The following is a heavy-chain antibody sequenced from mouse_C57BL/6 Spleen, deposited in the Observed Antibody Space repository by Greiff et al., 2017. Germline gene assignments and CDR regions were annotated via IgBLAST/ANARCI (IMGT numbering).Heavy chain of an antibody. CDR1: GYSFSDYN. CDR2: INPNYGTT. D-gene: IGHD2-4*01. CDR3: ARADYDYYYAMDY. V-gene: IGHV1-39*01. J-gene: IGHJ4*01. Sequence: EVQLQQSGPELVKPGASVKISCKASGYSFSDYNMNWVQPSNGKSLEWIGVINPNYGTTSYNQKFKGKATLTVDQSSSTAYMQLNSLTSEDSAVYDCARADYDYYYAMDYWGQGTSVTVSS.